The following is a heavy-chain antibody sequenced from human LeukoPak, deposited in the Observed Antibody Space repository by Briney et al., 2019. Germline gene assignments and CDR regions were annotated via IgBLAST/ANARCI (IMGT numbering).Heavy chain of an antibody. D-gene: IGHD7-27*01. CDR1: GFTFSSYS. Sequence: GGSLRLSXAASGFTFSSYSMNWVRQAPGKGLEWVSSISSSSSYIYYADSVKGRFTISRDNAKNTLYLQMNNQRPEDTAVYYCARSTSGCFDYWGQGALVTVSS. V-gene: IGHV3-21*01. CDR2: ISSSSSYI. J-gene: IGHJ4*02. CDR3: ARSTSGCFDY.